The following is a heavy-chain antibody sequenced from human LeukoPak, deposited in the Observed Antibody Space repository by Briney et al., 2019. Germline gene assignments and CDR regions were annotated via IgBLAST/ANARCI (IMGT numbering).Heavy chain of an antibody. CDR1: GFTFSSSA. Sequence: PGGSLRLSCAASGFTFSSSAMSWVRQAPGKGLEWVAVISFDGSNKYYADSVKGRFTISRDNSKTTLSLQMNSLRVEDTAVYYCAKDGAYINYQYYFDSWGRGTLVTVSS. CDR3: AKDGAYINYQYYFDS. D-gene: IGHD4-11*01. V-gene: IGHV3-30*18. CDR2: ISFDGSNK. J-gene: IGHJ4*02.